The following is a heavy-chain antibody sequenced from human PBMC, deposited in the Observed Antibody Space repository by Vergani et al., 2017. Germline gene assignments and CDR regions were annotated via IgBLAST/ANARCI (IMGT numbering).Heavy chain of an antibody. Sequence: VQLVEPGGGLIQPGRSLRLSCAASGFTFSSYGMHWVRQAPGKGLEWVAVIWYDGSNKYYADSVKGRFTISRDNSKNTLYLQMNSLRAEDTAVYYCAKRGAAAVIYYFDYWGQGTLVTVSS. D-gene: IGHD6-13*01. CDR1: GFTFSSYG. CDR2: IWYDGSNK. V-gene: IGHV3-33*06. J-gene: IGHJ4*02. CDR3: AKRGAAAVIYYFDY.